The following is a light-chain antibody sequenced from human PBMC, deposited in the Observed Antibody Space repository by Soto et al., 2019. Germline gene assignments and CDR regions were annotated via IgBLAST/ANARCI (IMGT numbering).Light chain of an antibody. CDR2: GAS. V-gene: IGKV3-15*01. Sequence: EIVMTQSPATLSVSPGERVTLSCRASQSVSSNLAWYQQKVGQAPRLLIYGASTRATGIPARFSGSGSGTDFTLTISRLEAEDFAVYYCQQYGSSPLTFGGGTKVDIK. CDR1: QSVSSN. J-gene: IGKJ4*01. CDR3: QQYGSSPLT.